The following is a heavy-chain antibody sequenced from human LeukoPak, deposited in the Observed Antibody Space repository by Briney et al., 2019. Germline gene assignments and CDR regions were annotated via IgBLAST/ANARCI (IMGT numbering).Heavy chain of an antibody. Sequence: PSETLSLTCAVYGGSFSGYYWSWIRQPPGKGLEWIGEINHSGSTNYNPSLKSRVTISVDTSKNQFSLKLSSVTAADTAVYYCARGPPLLSGKYYYYYYMDVWGKGTTVTVSS. D-gene: IGHD2-21*02. CDR1: GGSFSGYY. V-gene: IGHV4-34*01. CDR2: INHSGST. CDR3: ARGPPLLSGKYYYYYYMDV. J-gene: IGHJ6*03.